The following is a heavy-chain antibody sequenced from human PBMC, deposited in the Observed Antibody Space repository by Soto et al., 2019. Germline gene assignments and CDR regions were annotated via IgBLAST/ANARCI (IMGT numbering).Heavy chain of an antibody. CDR1: GDTFSNHA. CDR2: IIPIFGTA. CDR3: ARNAGGATILYYFDY. Sequence: QVQLVQSGAEVKKPGSSVKVSCKASGDTFSNHAINWVRQAPGQGLEWVGGIIPIFGTANYAQKFQGRVTITAEESTSTAYMELSSLRSEDTAVYFCARNAGGATILYYFDYWGRGTLVTVSS. D-gene: IGHD5-12*01. J-gene: IGHJ4*02. V-gene: IGHV1-69*01.